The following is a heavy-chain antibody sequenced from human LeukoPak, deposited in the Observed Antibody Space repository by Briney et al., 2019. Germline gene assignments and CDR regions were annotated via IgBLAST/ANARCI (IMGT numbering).Heavy chain of an antibody. CDR3: ASGNSHAFDI. V-gene: IGHV3-74*01. Sequence: PGGSLRLSCAASGFTFSNYWMHWVRQAPGKGLVWVSRINYDGTDTRYADSVKGRFTISRDNAKNTLYLQMNSLRAEDTAVYYCASGNSHAFDIWGQGTMVTVSS. CDR2: INYDGTDT. J-gene: IGHJ3*02. CDR1: GFTFSNYW.